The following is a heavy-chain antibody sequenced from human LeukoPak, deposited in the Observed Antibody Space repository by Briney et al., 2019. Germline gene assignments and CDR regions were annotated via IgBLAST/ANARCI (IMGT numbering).Heavy chain of an antibody. J-gene: IGHJ2*01. CDR1: GGSISSYY. CDR3: ARPPAGAVYWHFDL. D-gene: IGHD1-26*01. CDR2: IYYSGST. V-gene: IGHV4-59*12. Sequence: SETLSLTCTVSGGSISSYYWSWIRQPPGKGLEWIGYIYYSGSTNYNPSLKSRVTISVDTSKNQFSLKLSSVTAADTAVYYCARPPAGAVYWHFDLWGRGTLVTVSS.